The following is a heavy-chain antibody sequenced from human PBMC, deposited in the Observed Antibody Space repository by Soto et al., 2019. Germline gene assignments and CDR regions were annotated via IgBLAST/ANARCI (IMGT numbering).Heavy chain of an antibody. CDR3: AAPKQLSMGYYYGMDV. Sequence: RGESLKISCKGSGYSFTTYWISWVRRVPGKGLEWMGRIDPSDSYTNYSPSFQGHVTISADKSISTAYLQWSSLKASDTAMYYCAAPKQLSMGYYYGMDVWGQGTTVTVSS. V-gene: IGHV5-10-1*01. D-gene: IGHD2-2*01. J-gene: IGHJ6*02. CDR1: GYSFTTYW. CDR2: IDPSDSYT.